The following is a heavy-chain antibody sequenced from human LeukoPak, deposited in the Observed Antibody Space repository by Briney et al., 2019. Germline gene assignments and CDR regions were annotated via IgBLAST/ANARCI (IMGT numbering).Heavy chain of an antibody. Sequence: PGGSLRLSCAASGFSFSDHYVDWVRRAPGKGLEWVGRIRNKANSYTTEYAASVTGRFTISRDESKNSVYLQMNSLKTEDTAVYYCLRSSYSSGWFGDYWGQGILVTVSS. D-gene: IGHD6-19*01. CDR1: GFSFSDHY. V-gene: IGHV3-72*01. J-gene: IGHJ4*02. CDR3: LRSSYSSGWFGDY. CDR2: IRNKANSYTT.